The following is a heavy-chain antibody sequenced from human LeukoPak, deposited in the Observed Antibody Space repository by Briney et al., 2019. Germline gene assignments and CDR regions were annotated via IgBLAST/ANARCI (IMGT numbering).Heavy chain of an antibody. D-gene: IGHD1-14*01. CDR2: IYYSGST. CDR1: GDSISSNSYY. Sequence: SETLSLTCTVSGDSISSNSYYWGWIRQPPGKGLEWIGSIYYSGSTYYNPSLKSRVTISADTSKNQFFLKLTSVTAADTAVYYCARLASVPDLDYWDQGTLVTVSS. V-gene: IGHV4-39*01. CDR3: ARLASVPDLDY. J-gene: IGHJ4*02.